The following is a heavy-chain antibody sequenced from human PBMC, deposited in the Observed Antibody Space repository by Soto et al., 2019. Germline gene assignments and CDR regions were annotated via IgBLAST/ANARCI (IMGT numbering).Heavy chain of an antibody. CDR2: INHSGST. CDR1: GGSFSGYY. CDR3: ARAGRWLRRYYFDY. V-gene: IGHV4-34*01. Sequence: QVQPQQWGAGLLKPSETLSLTCAVYGGSFSGYYWSWIRQPPGKGLEWIGEINHSGSTNYNPSLKSRVTISVDTSKNQFSLKLSSVTAADTAVYYCARAGRWLRRYYFDYWGQGTLVTVSS. D-gene: IGHD5-12*01. J-gene: IGHJ4*02.